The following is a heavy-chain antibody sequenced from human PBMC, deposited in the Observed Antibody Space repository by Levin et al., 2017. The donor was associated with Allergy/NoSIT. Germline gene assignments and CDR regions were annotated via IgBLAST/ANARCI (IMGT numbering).Heavy chain of an antibody. CDR2: IHWNSGFI. D-gene: IGHD5-18*01. J-gene: IGHJ6*02. Sequence: GGSLRLSCAASGFSFDNYAMHWVRQAPGKGLEWVSGIHWNSGFIVYADSVKGRFTISRDNAKNSLYLQMNSLRAGDTALYYCAKAIHTYGMFYGVDVWGQGTTVTVSS. CDR1: GFSFDNYA. CDR3: AKAIHTYGMFYGVDV. V-gene: IGHV3-9*01.